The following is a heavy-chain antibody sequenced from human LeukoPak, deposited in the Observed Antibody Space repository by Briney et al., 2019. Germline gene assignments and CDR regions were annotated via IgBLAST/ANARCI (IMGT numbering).Heavy chain of an antibody. Sequence: PGGSLRLSCAASGFTVSSNYMSWVRQAPGKGLEWVSVIYSGGSTYYADSVKGRFTISRDNSKNTLYLQMNSLRAEDTAVYYCAREDVMVRAYGMDVWGQGTTVTVSS. CDR3: AREDVMVRAYGMDV. D-gene: IGHD3-10*01. CDR2: IYSGGST. CDR1: GFTVSSNY. V-gene: IGHV3-66*01. J-gene: IGHJ6*02.